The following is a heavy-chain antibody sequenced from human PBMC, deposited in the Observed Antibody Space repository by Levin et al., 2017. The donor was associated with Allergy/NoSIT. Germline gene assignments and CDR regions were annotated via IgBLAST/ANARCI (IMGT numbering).Heavy chain of an antibody. J-gene: IGHJ3*01. CDR3: AKKQGGTTGFSFDV. CDR1: GFTFSEYA. CDR2: ITGGGSDT. D-gene: IGHD1/OR15-1a*01. Sequence: GGSLRLSCAASGFTFSEYAMTWVRQAPGRGLEWVSVITGGGSDTYYGDSVKGRFTVSRDNSKNTLYLELNGLRADDTAVYYCAKKQGGTTGFSFDVWGQGTMVTVSS. V-gene: IGHV3-23*01.